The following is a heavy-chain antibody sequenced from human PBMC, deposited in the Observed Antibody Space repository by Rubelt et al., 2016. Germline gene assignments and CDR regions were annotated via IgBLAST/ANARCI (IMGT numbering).Heavy chain of an antibody. CDR2: ISGSGGTK. Sequence: EVQLLESGGGLVQPGGSLRLSCAASGFTFSSYAMSWVRQAPGKGLEWVSAISGSGGTKYYADSVKGRFIISRDNSKNTLYLQMNSLRVEDTAVYYCAKGGWRGFEDLDYWGQGTLVTVSS. D-gene: IGHD3-10*01. CDR1: GFTFSSYA. J-gene: IGHJ4*02. CDR3: AKGGWRGFEDLDY. V-gene: IGHV3-23*01.